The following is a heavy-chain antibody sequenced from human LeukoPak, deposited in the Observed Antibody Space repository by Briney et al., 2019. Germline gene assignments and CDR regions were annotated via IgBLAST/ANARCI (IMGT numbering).Heavy chain of an antibody. Sequence: GGSLRLSCAASGFTFSSYGMSWVRQAPGKGLKYVSVISGSGGSTYYADSVKGRFTISRDNSKNTLYLQMNSLRAEDTAVYYCAKVSGSSWYRGAFDIWGQGTMVTVSS. D-gene: IGHD6-13*01. CDR2: ISGSGGST. V-gene: IGHV3-23*01. J-gene: IGHJ3*02. CDR1: GFTFSSYG. CDR3: AKVSGSSWYRGAFDI.